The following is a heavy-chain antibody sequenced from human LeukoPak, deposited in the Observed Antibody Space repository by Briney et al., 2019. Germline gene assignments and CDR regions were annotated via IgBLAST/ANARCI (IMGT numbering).Heavy chain of an antibody. Sequence: ASVKVSCKVSGYTLTELSMHWVRQAPGKGLEWMGGFDPEDGETIYAQKIQGRVTMTEDTSTDTAYMELSSLRSEDTAVYYCATDWGYDSSGYYVYWGQGTLVTVSS. J-gene: IGHJ4*02. D-gene: IGHD3-22*01. CDR3: ATDWGYDSSGYYVY. CDR1: GYTLTELS. CDR2: FDPEDGET. V-gene: IGHV1-24*01.